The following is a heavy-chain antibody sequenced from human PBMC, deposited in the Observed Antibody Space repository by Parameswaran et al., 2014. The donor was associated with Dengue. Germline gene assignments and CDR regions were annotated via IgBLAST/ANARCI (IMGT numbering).Heavy chain of an antibody. CDR3: ARQKYYDILTGEGYGMDV. Sequence: VRQMPGKGLEWMGWINPNSGGTNYAQKFLGRVTMTRDTSISTAYMELSRLRSDDTAVYYCARQKYYDILTGEGYGMDVWGQGTTVTVSS. V-gene: IGHV1-2*02. J-gene: IGHJ6*02. CDR2: INPNSGGT. D-gene: IGHD3-9*01.